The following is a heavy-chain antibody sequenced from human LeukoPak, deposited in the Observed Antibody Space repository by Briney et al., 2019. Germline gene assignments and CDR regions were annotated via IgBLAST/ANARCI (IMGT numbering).Heavy chain of an antibody. Sequence: GGSLRLSCAASGFTFSTYGMHWVRQAPGKGLEWVAFIRYDGSNKYYADSVRGRFTISRDNSKSTLSLQMNSLRAEDTAIYYCATYRQVLLPFESWGQGTLVTVSS. J-gene: IGHJ4*02. D-gene: IGHD2-8*02. CDR1: GFTFSTYG. V-gene: IGHV3-30*02. CDR2: IRYDGSNK. CDR3: ATYRQVLLPFES.